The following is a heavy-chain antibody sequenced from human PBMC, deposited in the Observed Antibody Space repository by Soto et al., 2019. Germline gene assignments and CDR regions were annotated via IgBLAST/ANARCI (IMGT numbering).Heavy chain of an antibody. D-gene: IGHD3-22*01. Sequence: EVQLVESGGGLVQPGGSLRLSCGASGFTFIDYEMNWVRQAPGKGLEWVSHINKRSTATYYADSVKGRFTISRDNARSSLYMQMNSLRPEDTAIYYCVRSSGDYRPFDFWGQGILVSVSS. CDR1: GFTFIDYE. J-gene: IGHJ4*02. CDR3: VRSSGDYRPFDF. CDR2: INKRSTAT. V-gene: IGHV3-48*03.